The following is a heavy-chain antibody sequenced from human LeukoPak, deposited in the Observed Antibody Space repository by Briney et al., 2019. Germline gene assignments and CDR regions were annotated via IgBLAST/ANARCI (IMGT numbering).Heavy chain of an antibody. D-gene: IGHD3-10*01. CDR3: ARGYYYGSGSYYDY. J-gene: IGHJ4*02. CDR2: INPNSGGT. CDR1: GYTFTGYY. Sequence: ASVKVSCKASGYTFTGYYMHWVRQAPGQGLEWMGWINPNSGGTNYAQKFQGRVTMTRDTSISTAYVELRSLRSDDTAVYYCARGYYYGSGSYYDYWGQGTLVTVSS. V-gene: IGHV1-2*02.